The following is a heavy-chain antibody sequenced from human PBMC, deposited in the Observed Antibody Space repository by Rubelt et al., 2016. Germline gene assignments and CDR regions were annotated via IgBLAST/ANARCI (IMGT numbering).Heavy chain of an antibody. CDR3: ARDVGGNSVLYYFDY. J-gene: IGHJ4*02. V-gene: IGHV1-18*01. CDR1: GYTFTSYG. D-gene: IGHD4-23*01. Sequence: QVQLVQSGAEVKKPGASVKVSCKASGYTFTSYGISWVRQAPGQGLEWMGWISAYNGNTNYAQKVQGSVTMTTYTSTGKAYMVRRSLRSDDTAVYYCARDVGGNSVLYYFDYWGQGTLVTVSS. CDR2: ISAYNGNT.